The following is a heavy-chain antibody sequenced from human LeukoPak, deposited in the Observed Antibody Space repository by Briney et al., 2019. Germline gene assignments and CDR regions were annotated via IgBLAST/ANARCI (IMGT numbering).Heavy chain of an antibody. D-gene: IGHD3-9*01. CDR2: VNRNGNEK. CDR1: GFTFNRYW. CDR3: VRDDGNRTGSTYFDAFDI. J-gene: IGHJ3*02. Sequence: GGSLRLSCVASGFTFNRYWMIWVRQAPAKGQEWVANVNRNGNEKHYVDSVEGRFTISRDNAKNSLYLQMNSPRNEDTAVYYCVRDDGNRTGSTYFDAFDIWGRGTLVTVSS. V-gene: IGHV3-7*03.